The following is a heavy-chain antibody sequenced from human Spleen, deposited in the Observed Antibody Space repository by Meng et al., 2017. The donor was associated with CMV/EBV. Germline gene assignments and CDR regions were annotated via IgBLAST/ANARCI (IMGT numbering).Heavy chain of an antibody. J-gene: IGHJ4*02. CDR2: ISSSSSYI. CDR1: GFTFSSYS. Sequence: ESLKISCAASGFTFSSYSMNWVRQAPGKGLEWVSSISSSSSYIYYADSVKGRFTISRDNAKNSLYLQMNSLRAEDTAVYYCARAAGYCSSTSCPPDYWGQGTLVTVSS. CDR3: ARAAGYCSSTSCPPDY. V-gene: IGHV3-21*01. D-gene: IGHD2-2*01.